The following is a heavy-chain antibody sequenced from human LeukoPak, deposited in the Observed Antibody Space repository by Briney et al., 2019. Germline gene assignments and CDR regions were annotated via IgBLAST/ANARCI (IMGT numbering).Heavy chain of an antibody. J-gene: IGHJ4*02. Sequence: PGGSLRLSCAASGFTFNSYAMNWVRQAPGMGLEWVSTITDSGVSTYYTDSVKGRFTISRDNSKNTLYLQMNSLRAEDTAVYYCAKVGGYCSSTSCHAYFDYWGQGTLVTVSS. CDR3: AKVGGYCSSTSCHAYFDY. D-gene: IGHD2-2*01. CDR2: ITDSGVST. V-gene: IGHV3-23*01. CDR1: GFTFNSYA.